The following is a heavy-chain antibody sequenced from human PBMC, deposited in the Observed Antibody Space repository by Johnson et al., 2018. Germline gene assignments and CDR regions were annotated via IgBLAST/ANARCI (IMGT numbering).Heavy chain of an antibody. CDR3: EKDTYYYDSSGYPEYFQH. V-gene: IGHV3-66*03. Sequence: VQLVESGGGLIQPGGSLRLSCAASGFTVSSNSMSWVRQAPGKGLEWVSAIYSGGSTYYADPVKGRFTIPRDNSKNTLYLQMNSLRAEDTAVYYCEKDTYYYDSSGYPEYFQHWGQGTLVTVSS. CDR1: GFTVSSNS. D-gene: IGHD3-22*01. CDR2: IYSGGST. J-gene: IGHJ1*01.